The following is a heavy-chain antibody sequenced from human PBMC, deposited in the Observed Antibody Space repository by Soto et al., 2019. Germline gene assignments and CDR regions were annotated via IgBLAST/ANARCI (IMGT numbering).Heavy chain of an antibody. CDR1: GYTFTSYD. CDR3: ARGQDYYDSFYYVY. J-gene: IGHJ4*02. Sequence: AASVKVSCKASGYTFTSYDINWVRQAAGQGLEWMGWMNPTSGNTGYAQKFQGRVTMTRNTSISTAYMELSSLRSEDTAVYYCARGQDYYDSFYYVYWGQGTLVTVSS. CDR2: MNPTSGNT. V-gene: IGHV1-8*01. D-gene: IGHD3-22*01.